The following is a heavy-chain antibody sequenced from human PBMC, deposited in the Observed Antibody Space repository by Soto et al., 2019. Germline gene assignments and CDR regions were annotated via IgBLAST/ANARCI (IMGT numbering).Heavy chain of an antibody. CDR2: IYSGGNT. V-gene: IGHV3-53*05. D-gene: IGHD7-27*01. CDR3: VKDLPNSVGAFDI. CDR1: GLTVSSNY. J-gene: IGHJ3*02. Sequence: PGGSLRLSCAASGLTVSSNYMSWVRQAPGKGLEWVAIIYSGGNTYYADSVKGRFTISRDNSRNTLYLQMNSLRAEDTAVYYCVKDLPNSVGAFDIWGQGTMVTVSS.